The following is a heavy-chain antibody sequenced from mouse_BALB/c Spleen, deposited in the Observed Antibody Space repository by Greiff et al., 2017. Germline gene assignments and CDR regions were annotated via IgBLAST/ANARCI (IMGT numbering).Heavy chain of an antibody. Sequence: EVQRVESGGGLVQPGGSMKLSCVASGFTFSNYWMNWVRQSPEKGLEWVAEIRLKSNNYATHYAESVKGRFTISRDDSKSSVYLQMNNLRAEDTGIYYCTRPFDYDYPFAYWGQGTLVTVSA. CDR2: IRLKSNNYAT. V-gene: IGHV6-6*02. CDR1: GFTFSNYW. J-gene: IGHJ3*01. D-gene: IGHD2-4*01. CDR3: TRPFDYDYPFAY.